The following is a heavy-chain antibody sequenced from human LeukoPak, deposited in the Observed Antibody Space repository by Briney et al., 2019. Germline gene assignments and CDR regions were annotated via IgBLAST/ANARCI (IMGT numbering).Heavy chain of an antibody. Sequence: PGRSLRLSCAASGFTFSSYGMHWVRQAPGQGLEWVAVIWYDGSNKYYADSVKGRFTISRDNSKNTLYLQMNSLRAEDTAVYYCAKVGVRGVIMGYFDYWGQGTLVTVSS. D-gene: IGHD3-10*01. CDR1: GFTFSSYG. CDR3: AKVGVRGVIMGYFDY. CDR2: IWYDGSNK. V-gene: IGHV3-33*06. J-gene: IGHJ4*02.